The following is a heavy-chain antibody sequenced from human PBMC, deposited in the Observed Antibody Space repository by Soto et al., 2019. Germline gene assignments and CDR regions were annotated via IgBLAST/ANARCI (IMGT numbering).Heavy chain of an antibody. CDR3: AKDRVRIVVVPAAIGY. D-gene: IGHD2-2*01. J-gene: IGHJ4*02. CDR2: ISYDGSNK. Sequence: PGGSLRLSCAASGFTFSSYGMHWVRPAPSKGLEWVAVISYDGSNKYYADSVKGRFTISRDNSKNTLCLQMNSLRAEDTAVYYCAKDRVRIVVVPAAIGYWGQGTLVTVSS. CDR1: GFTFSSYG. V-gene: IGHV3-30*18.